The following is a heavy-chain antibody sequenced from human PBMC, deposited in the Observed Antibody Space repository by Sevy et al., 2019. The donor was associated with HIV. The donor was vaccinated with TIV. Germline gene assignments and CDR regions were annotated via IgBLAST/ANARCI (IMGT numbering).Heavy chain of an antibody. CDR3: VRDTFDGRPYCSTYSGLCTFDI. CDR1: GPSITSGPYY. CDR2: IHFTGST. D-gene: IGHD2-15*01. Sequence: SETLSLTCTVSGPSITSGPYYWTWIRQPAGKGLEWIGRIHFTGSTNYSPSLRSRLTISVDTSKNQFSLKLSSVTAADTPVYYCVRDTFDGRPYCSTYSGLCTFDIWGQGTMVTVSS. V-gene: IGHV4-61*02. J-gene: IGHJ3*02.